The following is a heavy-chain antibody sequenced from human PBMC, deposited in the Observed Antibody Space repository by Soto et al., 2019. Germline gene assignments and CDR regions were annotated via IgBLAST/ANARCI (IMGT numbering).Heavy chain of an antibody. D-gene: IGHD3-22*01. J-gene: IGHJ5*02. CDR3: ARDRWPLNYYDSSGHYRNWFDP. Sequence: KPSETLSLTCTVSGGSISSYYWSWIRQPPGKGLEWIGYIYYSGSTNYNPSLKSRVTISVDTSKNQFSLKLSPVTAADTAVYYCARDRWPLNYYDSSGHYRNWFDPWGQGTLVTVSS. V-gene: IGHV4-59*01. CDR1: GGSISSYY. CDR2: IYYSGST.